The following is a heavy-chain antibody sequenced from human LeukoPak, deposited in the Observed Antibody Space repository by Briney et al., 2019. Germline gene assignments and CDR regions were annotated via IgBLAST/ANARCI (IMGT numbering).Heavy chain of an antibody. D-gene: IGHD3-9*01. CDR3: ARERPSYYDILTGYYPRSLPYYFDY. J-gene: IGHJ4*02. CDR2: INHSGST. V-gene: IGHV4-34*01. Sequence: SETLSLTCAVYGGSFSGYYWSWIRQPPGRGLEWIGEINHSGSTNYNPSLRSRVTISVDTSKNQFSLKLSSVTAADTAVYYCARERPSYYDILTGYYPRSLPYYFDYWGQGTLVTVSS. CDR1: GGSFSGYY.